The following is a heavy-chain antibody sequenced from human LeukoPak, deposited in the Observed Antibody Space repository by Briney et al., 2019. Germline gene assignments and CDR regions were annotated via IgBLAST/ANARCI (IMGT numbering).Heavy chain of an antibody. CDR1: GGSVSGYY. J-gene: IGHJ4*02. CDR3: AREEGSMVTFPLPDY. D-gene: IGHD5-18*01. V-gene: IGHV4-59*02. Sequence: TSETLSLTCTVSGGSVSGYYCNWIRQPPGKGLEWIGYMSYSGNINYNPSLKSRVTISVDTSKNQFSLKLNSVTVADTAVYYCAREEGSMVTFPLPDYWGQGTLVTVSS. CDR2: MSYSGNI.